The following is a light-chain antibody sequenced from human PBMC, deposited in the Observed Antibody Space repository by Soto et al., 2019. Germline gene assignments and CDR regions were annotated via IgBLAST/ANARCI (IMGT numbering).Light chain of an antibody. V-gene: IGKV2-28*01. J-gene: IGKJ5*01. CDR3: KQALQTPLT. CDR1: QSLLYSSGHNN. CDR2: MGS. Sequence: DIGLTQFPVSLPVTHGEPASFSATPGQSLLYSSGHNNLDWYQQKAGQSPQLLIYMGSIRASGVPDRFSGSGSGTDFTLKISRVEAEDVGVYYCKQALQTPLTFGQGTRLEIK.